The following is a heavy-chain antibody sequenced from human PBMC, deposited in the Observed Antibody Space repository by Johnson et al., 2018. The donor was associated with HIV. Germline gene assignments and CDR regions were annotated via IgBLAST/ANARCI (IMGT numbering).Heavy chain of an antibody. CDR1: GFTVSSNY. CDR2: IRYDGNNK. D-gene: IGHD3-3*01. J-gene: IGHJ3*02. CDR3: GRERGDGFLNWLYTVDI. V-gene: IGHV3-30*02. Sequence: QVQLVESGGGLIQPGGSLRLSCAASGFTVSSNYMSWVRQAPGKGLEWVAFIRYDGNNKFYADSVKGRFTISRDNSKNTLYLQMNSLETDDKAMYYCGRERGDGFLNWLYTVDIWVQGTMVPISS.